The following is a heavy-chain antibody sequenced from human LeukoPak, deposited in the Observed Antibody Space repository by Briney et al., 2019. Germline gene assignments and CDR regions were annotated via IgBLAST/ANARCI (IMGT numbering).Heavy chain of an antibody. CDR3: AKSNGYGLIDI. D-gene: IGHD3-22*01. Sequence: PGGSLRLSCAASGFTFSDAWMTWVRQAPGKGLEWVSAISGSGGSTYYADSVKGRFTISRDNSKNTLYLQMNSLRAEDTAVYYCAKSNGYGLIDIWGQGTMVTVSS. CDR1: GFTFSDAW. V-gene: IGHV3-23*01. CDR2: ISGSGGST. J-gene: IGHJ3*02.